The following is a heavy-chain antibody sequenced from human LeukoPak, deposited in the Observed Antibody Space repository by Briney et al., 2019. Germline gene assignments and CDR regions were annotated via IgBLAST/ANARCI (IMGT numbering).Heavy chain of an antibody. D-gene: IGHD3-9*01. CDR3: VRGEDFLTGYARIYYGMDV. CDR2: LHPSGGSP. J-gene: IGHJ6*02. Sequence: ASVNVSCKASGYTFTNFYMHWVRQAPGQGLEWMGTLHPSGGSPTYGQKFQGILTVTSDTSTNTVYMRLSSLRSDDTVVYYCVRGEDFLTGYARIYYGMDVWGQGTTVTVSS. CDR1: GYTFTNFY. V-gene: IGHV1-46*01.